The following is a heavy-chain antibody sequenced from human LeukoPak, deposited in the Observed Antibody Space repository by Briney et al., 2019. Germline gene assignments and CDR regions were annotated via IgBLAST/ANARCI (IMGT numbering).Heavy chain of an antibody. CDR1: GYTFSDSY. Sequence: ATVKISCKISGYTFSDSYIHWVKQAPGKGLEWMGLVDPEDGEAKYAENFHDRDTITADTSTDTAYLELTSLTSEDAALYYCARERDRSLSFDYWGQGTLVTVSS. CDR3: ARERDRSLSFDY. D-gene: IGHD3-16*01. CDR2: VDPEDGEA. V-gene: IGHV1-69-2*01. J-gene: IGHJ4*02.